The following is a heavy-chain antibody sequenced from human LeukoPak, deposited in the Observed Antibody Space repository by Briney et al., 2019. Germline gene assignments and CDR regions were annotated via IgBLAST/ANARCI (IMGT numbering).Heavy chain of an antibody. J-gene: IGHJ4*02. CDR1: GFTFSNAW. Sequence: PGGSLRLSCAASGFTFSNAWMSWVRQAPGKGLEWVANIKEDGSEKYYVDSVKGRFTISRDNAERSLYLQMDSLRAEDTAVYYCATHGYNELRYFDWSTNEWGQGTLVTVSS. CDR3: ATHGYNELRYFDWSTNE. D-gene: IGHD3-9*01. CDR2: IKEDGSEK. V-gene: IGHV3-7*01.